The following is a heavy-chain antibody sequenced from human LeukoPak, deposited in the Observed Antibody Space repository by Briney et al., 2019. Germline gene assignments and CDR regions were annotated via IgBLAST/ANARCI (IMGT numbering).Heavy chain of an antibody. CDR3: ARGGAGSYYWPLDY. Sequence: ASVKVSCKASGYTYTSYGISWVRQAPGQGLEWMGWISAYNGYTNYAQKLQGGVTMTTDTPTSTAYMELRSLRSDDTAVYYCARGGAGSYYWPLDYWGQGTLVTVSS. CDR2: ISAYNGYT. J-gene: IGHJ4*02. CDR1: GYTYTSYG. V-gene: IGHV1-18*04. D-gene: IGHD3-10*01.